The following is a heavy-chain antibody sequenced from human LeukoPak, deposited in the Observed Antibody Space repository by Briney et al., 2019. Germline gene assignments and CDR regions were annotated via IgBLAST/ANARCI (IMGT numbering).Heavy chain of an antibody. Sequence: GWALRLSRASSGFTLSSDYMSWVRQAPGKGLEGVSIIYSGGYTYDPDSVKGRFTISRHNSKNTFYLQVNSLTAQDTAVHYCARDRYSTIFGGWGQGTLVTVSS. CDR1: GFTLSSDY. D-gene: IGHD3-3*01. J-gene: IGHJ4*02. V-gene: IGHV3-53*04. CDR3: ARDRYSTIFGG. CDR2: IYSGGYT.